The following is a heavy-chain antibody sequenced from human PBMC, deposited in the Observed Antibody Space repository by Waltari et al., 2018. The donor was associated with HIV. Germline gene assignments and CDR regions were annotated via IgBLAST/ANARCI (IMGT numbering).Heavy chain of an antibody. D-gene: IGHD6-19*01. CDR3: ARDSAVAGTACDY. J-gene: IGHJ4*02. CDR2: ISSSSSYI. CDR1: GFTFSSYS. V-gene: IGHV3-21*01. Sequence: EVQLVESGGGLVKPGGSLRLSCAASGFTFSSYSMNWVRQAPGKGLEWVSSISSSSSYIYYADSVKGRFTISRDNAKNSLYLQMNSLRAEDTAVYYCARDSAVAGTACDYWGQGTLVTVSS.